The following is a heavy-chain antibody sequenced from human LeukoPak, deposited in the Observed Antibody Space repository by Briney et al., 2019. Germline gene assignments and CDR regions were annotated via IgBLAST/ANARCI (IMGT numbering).Heavy chain of an antibody. CDR1: GYTFTSYG. J-gene: IGHJ3*02. CDR2: ISAYNGNT. Sequence: ASVKGSCKASGYTFTSYGISWVRQAPGQGLEWMGWISAYNGNTNYAQKLQGRVTMTTDTSTSTAYMELRSLRSDDTAVYYCAREASTMIVAPTDAFDIWGQGTMVTVSS. V-gene: IGHV1-18*01. CDR3: AREASTMIVAPTDAFDI. D-gene: IGHD3-22*01.